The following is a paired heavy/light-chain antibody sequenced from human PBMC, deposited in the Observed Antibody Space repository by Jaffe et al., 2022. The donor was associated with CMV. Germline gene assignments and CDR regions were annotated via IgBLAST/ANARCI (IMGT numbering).Heavy chain of an antibody. D-gene: IGHD2-21*02. Sequence: EVQLVQSGAEVKKPGESLKISCKGSGYSFTSYWIGWVRQMPGKGLEWMGIIYPGDSDTRYSPSFQGQVTISADKSISTAYLQWSSLKASDTAMYYCARFPRAYCGGDCYSGENFDYWGQGTLVTVSS. J-gene: IGHJ4*02. CDR3: ARFPRAYCGGDCYSGENFDY. CDR1: GYSFTSYW. CDR2: IYPGDSDT. V-gene: IGHV5-51*01.
Light chain of an antibody. J-gene: IGLJ1*01. CDR1: SSNIGAGYD. CDR2: GNS. CDR3: QSYDSSLSVV. V-gene: IGLV1-40*01. Sequence: QSVLTQPPSVSGAPGQRVTISCTGSSSNIGAGYDVHWYQQLPGTAPKLLIYGNSNRPSGVPDRFSGSKSGTSASLAITGLQAEDEADYYCQSYDSSLSVVFGTGTKVTVL.